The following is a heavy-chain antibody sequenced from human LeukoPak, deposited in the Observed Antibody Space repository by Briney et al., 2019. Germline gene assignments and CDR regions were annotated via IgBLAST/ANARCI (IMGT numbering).Heavy chain of an antibody. CDR3: AKDMNFPEDYPKYYYYYYMDV. J-gene: IGHJ6*03. CDR2: IRYDGSNK. CDR1: GFTFSSYG. Sequence: GGSLRLSCAASGFTFSSYGMHWVRQAPGKGLEWVAFIRYDGSNKYYADSVKGRFTISRDNAKNSLYLQMNSLRAEDTAVYYCAKDMNFPEDYPKYYYYYYMDVWGKGTTVIISS. V-gene: IGHV3-30*02. D-gene: IGHD4-11*01.